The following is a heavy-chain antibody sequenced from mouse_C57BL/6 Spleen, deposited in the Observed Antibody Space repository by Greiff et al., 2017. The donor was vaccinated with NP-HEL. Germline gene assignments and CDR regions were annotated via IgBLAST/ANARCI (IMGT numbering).Heavy chain of an antibody. J-gene: IGHJ1*03. Sequence: QVQLQQPGAELVKPGASVKLSCKASGYTFTSYWMHWVKQRPGQGLEWIGMIHPNSGSTNYNEKFKSKATLTVDKSSSTAYMQLSSLTSEDSAVYYCAGGIYYYGSGLNWYFDVWGTGTTVTVSS. CDR2: IHPNSGST. D-gene: IGHD1-1*01. V-gene: IGHV1-64*01. CDR1: GYTFTSYW. CDR3: AGGIYYYGSGLNWYFDV.